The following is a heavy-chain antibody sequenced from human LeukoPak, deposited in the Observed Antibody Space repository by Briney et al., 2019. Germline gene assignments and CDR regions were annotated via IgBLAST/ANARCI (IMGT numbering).Heavy chain of an antibody. J-gene: IGHJ4*02. D-gene: IGHD3-22*01. CDR1: GFTFTSSA. Sequence: SVKVSCKASGFTFTSSAMQWVRQARGQRLEWIGWIVVGSGNTNYAQKFQERVTITRDMSTSTAYMELSSLRSEDTAVYYCAANPYYYDSSGHLDYWGQGTLVTVSS. CDR3: AANPYYYDSSGHLDY. CDR2: IVVGSGNT. V-gene: IGHV1-58*02.